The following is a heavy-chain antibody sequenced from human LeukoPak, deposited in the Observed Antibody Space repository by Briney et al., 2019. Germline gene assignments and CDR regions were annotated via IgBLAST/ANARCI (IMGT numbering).Heavy chain of an antibody. D-gene: IGHD1-1*01. CDR2: INPSGSTT. V-gene: IGHV1-46*01. CDR1: GYTFTSYF. J-gene: IGHJ5*01. Sequence: ASVKVSCRASGYTFTSYFMHWVRQAPGQGLEWLGMINPSGSTTTYAQKFQDRVTMTRDTSTSTVYMELSSLRSEDTAVYYCARETNDSWGQGTLVTVSS. CDR3: ARETNDS.